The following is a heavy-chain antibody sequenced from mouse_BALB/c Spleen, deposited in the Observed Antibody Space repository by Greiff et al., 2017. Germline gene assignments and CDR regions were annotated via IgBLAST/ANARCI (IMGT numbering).Heavy chain of an antibody. CDR1: GFTFSSYG. Sequence: EVKLMESGGDLVKPGGSLKLSCAASGFTFSSYGMSWVRQTPDKRLEWVATISSGGSYTYYPDSVKGRFTISRDNAKNTLYLQMSSLKSEDTAMYYCARHGATVVEAAMDYWGQGTSVTVSS. CDR3: ARHGATVVEAAMDY. V-gene: IGHV5-6*01. D-gene: IGHD1-1*01. CDR2: ISSGGSYT. J-gene: IGHJ4*01.